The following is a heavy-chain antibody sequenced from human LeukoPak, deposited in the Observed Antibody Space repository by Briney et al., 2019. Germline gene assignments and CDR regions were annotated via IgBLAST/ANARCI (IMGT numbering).Heavy chain of an antibody. CDR2: IIPIFGTA. CDR1: GGTFSSYA. V-gene: IGHV1-69*01. Sequence: SVKVSCKASGGTFSSYAISWVRQAPGQGLEWMGGIIPIFGTANYAQKFQGRVTITADESTSTAYMELSSLRSEDTAVYYCARFYYDILTGHYPYWGQGTLVTVSS. J-gene: IGHJ4*02. D-gene: IGHD3-9*01. CDR3: ARFYYDILTGHYPY.